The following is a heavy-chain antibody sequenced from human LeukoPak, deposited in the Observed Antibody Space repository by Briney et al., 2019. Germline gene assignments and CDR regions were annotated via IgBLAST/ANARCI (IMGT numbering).Heavy chain of an antibody. J-gene: IGHJ6*03. CDR2: INPSGGST. V-gene: IGHV1-46*01. Sequence: ASVKVSCKASGYTFTSYYMHWVRQAPGQGLEWMGIINPSGGSTSYAQKFQGRVTMTRDTSTSTVYMELSSLRSEDTAVYYCATLAARPPKHYYYYYYMDVWGKGTTVTVSS. D-gene: IGHD6-6*01. CDR1: GYTFTSYY. CDR3: ATLAARPPKHYYYYYYMDV.